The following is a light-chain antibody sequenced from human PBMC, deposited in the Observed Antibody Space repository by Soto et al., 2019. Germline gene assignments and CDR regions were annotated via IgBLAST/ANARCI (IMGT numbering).Light chain of an antibody. CDR3: QQYGGSPRT. CDR2: DAS. Sequence: EIVLTQSPATLSVSPVERSSLXWRASQSVSSSSLAWYQQKRGQAPRLLIHDASSRATGIPDRFSGSGSGTDFTLTISRLEPEDFAVYYCQQYGGSPRTFGQGTKVDNK. V-gene: IGKV3-20*01. J-gene: IGKJ1*01. CDR1: QSVSSSS.